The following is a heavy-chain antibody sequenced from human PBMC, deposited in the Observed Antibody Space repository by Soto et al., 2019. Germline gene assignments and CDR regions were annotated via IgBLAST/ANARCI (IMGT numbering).Heavy chain of an antibody. J-gene: IGHJ4*02. CDR1: GFTFSSYW. CDR2: INSDGSNT. D-gene: IGHD2-15*01. CDR3: AGRYCSGVSCFFY. V-gene: IGHV3-74*01. Sequence: PGGSLRLSCAASGFTFSSYWMHWVRQAPGKGLVWVSRINSDGSNTNYADSVKGRFTISRDNAKNTLCLQMNSLRAEDTAVYYCAGRYCSGVSCFFYWGQGTLVTVSS.